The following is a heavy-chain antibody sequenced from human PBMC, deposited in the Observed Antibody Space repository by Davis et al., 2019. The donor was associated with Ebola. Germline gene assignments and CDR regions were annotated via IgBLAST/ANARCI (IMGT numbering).Heavy chain of an antibody. CDR3: ARLRGYSRRGIDY. Sequence: PGGSLRLFCKGSGYSFTSYWIGWVRQMPGKGLEWMGRIDPSDSYTNYSPSFQGHVTISADKSISTAYLQWSSLKASDTAMYYCARLRGYSRRGIDYWGQGTLVTVSS. D-gene: IGHD5-18*01. V-gene: IGHV5-10-1*01. CDR2: IDPSDSYT. J-gene: IGHJ4*02. CDR1: GYSFTSYW.